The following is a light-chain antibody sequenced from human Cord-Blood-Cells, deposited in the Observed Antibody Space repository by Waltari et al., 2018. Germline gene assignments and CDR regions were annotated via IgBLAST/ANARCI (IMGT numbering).Light chain of an antibody. CDR3: QQYNNWPPYT. CDR1: QSVSSK. J-gene: IGKJ2*01. CDR2: GAS. V-gene: IGKV3-15*01. Sequence: EIVMTQSPVTLSVTPGERATISCRASQSVSSKLAWYQHKPGQAPRLRIYGASTRATGIPARLIGSGSGTEFTLTISSLQSEDFAVYYCQQYNNWPPYTFGQGTKLEIK.